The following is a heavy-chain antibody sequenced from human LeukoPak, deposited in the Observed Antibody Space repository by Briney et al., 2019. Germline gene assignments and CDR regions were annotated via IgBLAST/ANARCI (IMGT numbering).Heavy chain of an antibody. CDR1: GITLSNYG. CDR2: ISGGGGGT. CDR3: AKRGVVVRVILVGFHKEANYFDS. J-gene: IGHJ4*02. D-gene: IGHD3-10*01. Sequence: PGGSLRLSCAVSGITLSNYGMSWVCQAPGKGLEWVTGISGGGGGTNYADSVKGRFTVSRDNPKNTLYLQMHSLRAEDTAVYFCAKRGVVVRVILVGFHKEANYFDSWGQGALVTVSS. V-gene: IGHV3-23*01.